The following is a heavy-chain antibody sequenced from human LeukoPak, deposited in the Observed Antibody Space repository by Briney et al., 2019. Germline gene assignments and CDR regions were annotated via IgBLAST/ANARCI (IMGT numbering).Heavy chain of an antibody. Sequence: PGGSLRLSCAASGFTFRNYDMHWVRQFPGRGLEWVSAIGIADDTHYPDSVKGRFTISRENAKNSLYLQMNSLRDGDTAVYYCVRGGIQVSGIDAFDIWGQGTMVTVPS. CDR2: IGIADDT. CDR1: GFTFRNYD. D-gene: IGHD5/OR15-5a*01. V-gene: IGHV3-13*01. J-gene: IGHJ3*02. CDR3: VRGGIQVSGIDAFDI.